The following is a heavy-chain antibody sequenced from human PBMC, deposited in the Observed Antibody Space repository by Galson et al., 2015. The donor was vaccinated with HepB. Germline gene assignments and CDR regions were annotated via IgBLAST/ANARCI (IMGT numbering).Heavy chain of an antibody. V-gene: IGHV1-18*04. J-gene: IGHJ6*02. Sequence: SVKVSCKASGYNFNNYGISWVRQAPGQGLEWMGWISAYNGHTYYARKFQGRVTMTTDTSTTTGHMELRSLRSDDTAVYYCVRKTDGYTSAWLNKDYHGMDVWGHGTTVTVSS. CDR3: VRKTDGYTSAWLNKDYHGMDV. CDR1: GYNFNNYG. D-gene: IGHD6-19*01. CDR2: ISAYNGHT.